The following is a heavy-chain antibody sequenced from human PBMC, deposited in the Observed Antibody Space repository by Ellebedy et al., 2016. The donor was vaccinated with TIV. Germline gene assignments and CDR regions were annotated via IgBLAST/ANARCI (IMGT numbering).Heavy chain of an antibody. D-gene: IGHD4-17*01. V-gene: IGHV3-23*01. CDR1: GFTFSNYA. Sequence: GESLKISCVGSGFTFSNYAMSWVRQAPGKGLEWVSTVVGSGGNTYYADSVKGRFSISRDNPKNTVYLQMDGLRVEDTAVYYCAKDVSVGTTQSFYAMDVWGQGTTVTVSS. CDR2: VVGSGGNT. J-gene: IGHJ6*02. CDR3: AKDVSVGTTQSFYAMDV.